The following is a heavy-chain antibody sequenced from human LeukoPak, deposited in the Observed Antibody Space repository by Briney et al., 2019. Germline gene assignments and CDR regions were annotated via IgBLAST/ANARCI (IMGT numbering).Heavy chain of an antibody. CDR1: GGSFSGYY. V-gene: IGHV4-34*01. CDR2: INHSGST. D-gene: IGHD5-24*01. J-gene: IGHJ3*02. Sequence: PSETLSLTCAVYGGSFSGYYWSWIRQPPGKGLEWIGEINHSGSTNYNPSLKSRVTISVDTSKNQFSLKLSSVTAADTTVYYCARAVEMATESPDAFDIWGQGTMVTVSS. CDR3: ARAVEMATESPDAFDI.